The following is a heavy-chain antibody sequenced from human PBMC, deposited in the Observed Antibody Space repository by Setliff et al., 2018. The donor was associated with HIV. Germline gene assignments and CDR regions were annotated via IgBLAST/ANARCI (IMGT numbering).Heavy chain of an antibody. CDR2: IIPIFGTA. CDR1: GGTFSNFA. Sequence: ASVKVSCKASGGTFSNFAISWVRQAPGQGLEWMGGIIPIFGTAKYEQKFQGRVTVTADESSNTAYMELRNLRSEDTAVYYCTKRTMPTGGFQHWGQGTLVTVSS. D-gene: IGHD1-1*01. CDR3: TKRTMPTGGFQH. V-gene: IGHV1-69*13. J-gene: IGHJ1*01.